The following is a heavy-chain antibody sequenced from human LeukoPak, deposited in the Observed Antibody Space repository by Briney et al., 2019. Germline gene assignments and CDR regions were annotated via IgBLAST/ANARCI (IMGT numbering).Heavy chain of an antibody. CDR2: IYPGESDT. V-gene: IGHV5-51*01. D-gene: IGHD3-10*01. CDR1: GYXFTSYW. Sequence: GESLKISCNGSGYXFTSYWIGWVRQMPGKGLEWMGIIYPGESDTRYSPSFQGQVTISADKSISTAYLQRSSLQASDTAMYYCATYAGSSSKYFQDWGQGTLVTVSS. CDR3: ATYAGSSSKYFQD. J-gene: IGHJ1*01.